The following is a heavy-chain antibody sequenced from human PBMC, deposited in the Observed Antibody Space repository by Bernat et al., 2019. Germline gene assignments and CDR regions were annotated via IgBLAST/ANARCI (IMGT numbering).Heavy chain of an antibody. V-gene: IGHV5-51*01. CDR2: IYPSDYDT. Sequence: VQLVQSGAEVKKPGESLKISCKGSGYTFTTYWIVWVRQMPGRGLEWMGIIYPSDYDTRYSPSFQGQVTISADESISTAYLQWSSLKASDTAIYYCARRTYCRGDCTLNPHYYYAMDVWGQGTPVTVSS. D-gene: IGHD2-21*02. J-gene: IGHJ6*02. CDR3: ARRTYCRGDCTLNPHYYYAMDV. CDR1: GYTFTTYW.